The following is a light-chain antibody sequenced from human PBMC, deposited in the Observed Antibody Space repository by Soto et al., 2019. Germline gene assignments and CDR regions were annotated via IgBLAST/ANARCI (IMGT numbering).Light chain of an antibody. Sequence: DIQMTQSPSSLSAFVGDRVTITCRASQGIAPYLAWFQQQPGKVPKLLIYATSTLQSGVPSRFSGSGSGTDFTLTISSLQPEDVATYYCQKYNSAPLTSGGGTKAEIK. V-gene: IGKV1-27*01. J-gene: IGKJ4*01. CDR3: QKYNSAPLT. CDR2: ATS. CDR1: QGIAPY.